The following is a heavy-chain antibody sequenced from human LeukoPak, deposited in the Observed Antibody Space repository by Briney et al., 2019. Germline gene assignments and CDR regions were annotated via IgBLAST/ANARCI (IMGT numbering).Heavy chain of an antibody. CDR2: IYYSRST. J-gene: IGHJ2*01. Sequence: SETLSLTCTVSGGSISSYYWSWIRQPPGKGLEWIGYIYYSRSTNYNPSLKSRVTISVDTSKNQFSLKLSSVTAADTAVYYCARHSGSSSWYYRTPRYFDLWGRGTLVTVSS. CDR3: ARHSGSSSWYYRTPRYFDL. CDR1: GGSISSYY. V-gene: IGHV4-59*08. D-gene: IGHD6-13*01.